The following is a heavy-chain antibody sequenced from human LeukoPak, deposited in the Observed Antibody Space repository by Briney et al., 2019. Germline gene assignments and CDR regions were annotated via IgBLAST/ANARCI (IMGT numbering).Heavy chain of an antibody. J-gene: IGHJ4*02. V-gene: IGHV4-61*02. CDR2: IYTSGST. Sequence: PSETLSLTCTVSGGSISSGSYYWSWIRQPAGKGLEGIGRIYTSGSTNYNPSLKSRVTISVDTSKNQFSLKLSSVTAADTAVYYCARDALGATTKGFDYWGPGTLVTVSS. CDR1: GGSISSGSYY. D-gene: IGHD1-26*01. CDR3: ARDALGATTKGFDY.